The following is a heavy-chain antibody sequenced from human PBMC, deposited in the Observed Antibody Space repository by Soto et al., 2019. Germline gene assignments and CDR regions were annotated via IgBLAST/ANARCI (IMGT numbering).Heavy chain of an antibody. CDR3: AKRATGTYFDY. CDR2: ISGSGGST. V-gene: IGHV3-23*01. D-gene: IGHD1-1*01. Sequence: EVQLLESGGGLVQPGGSLRLSCAASGFTFSNYAMNWVRQAPGKGLEWVSVISGSGGSTYYADSVKGRFTISRDNSKNTLYLQLNSLIAEDTAVYYCAKRATGTYFDYWGQGTLVTVSS. CDR1: GFTFSNYA. J-gene: IGHJ4*02.